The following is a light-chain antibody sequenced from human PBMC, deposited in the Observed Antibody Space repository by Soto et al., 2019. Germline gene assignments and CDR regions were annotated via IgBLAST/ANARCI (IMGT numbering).Light chain of an antibody. J-gene: IGKJ5*01. CDR1: QSVSSN. CDR3: QQRSNWPPSIT. V-gene: IGKV3D-15*01. Sequence: IVLTQSPATLSVSPGERATLSCRASQSVSSNLAWHQQRPGQAPRLLIYGASTRATGVPARFSGGGSGTEFTLTITSLQSEDFAVYYCQQRSNWPPSITFGQGTRLEIK. CDR2: GAS.